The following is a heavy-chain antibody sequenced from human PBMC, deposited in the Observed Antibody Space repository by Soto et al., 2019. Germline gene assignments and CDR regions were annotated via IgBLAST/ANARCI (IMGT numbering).Heavy chain of an antibody. Sequence: ASVXVSCKASGYTFTELSMHWVRQAPGKGLEWMGGFDPEDGETNYAQKFQGRVTMTEDTSISTAYMELSRLRSDDTAVYYCATNHDVLDSSGWSTYAFDIWGQGTMVTVSS. CDR3: ATNHDVLDSSGWSTYAFDI. CDR2: FDPEDGET. J-gene: IGHJ3*02. V-gene: IGHV1-24*01. CDR1: GYTFTELS. D-gene: IGHD6-19*01.